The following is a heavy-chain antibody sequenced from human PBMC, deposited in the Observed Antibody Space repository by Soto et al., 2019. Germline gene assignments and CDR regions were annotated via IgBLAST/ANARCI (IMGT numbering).Heavy chain of an antibody. D-gene: IGHD1-26*01. V-gene: IGHV2-70*11. CDR2: IDWDDDK. J-gene: IGHJ3*02. CDR3: ARIHRGVADDSFDI. CDR1: GFSLSTSGMC. Sequence: GSGPTLVNPTQTLTLTCTFSGFSLSTSGMCVSWIRQPPGKALEWLARIDWDDDKYYSTSLKTRLTISKDTSKNQVVLTMTNMDPVDTATYYCARIHRGVADDSFDIWGQGTMVTVSS.